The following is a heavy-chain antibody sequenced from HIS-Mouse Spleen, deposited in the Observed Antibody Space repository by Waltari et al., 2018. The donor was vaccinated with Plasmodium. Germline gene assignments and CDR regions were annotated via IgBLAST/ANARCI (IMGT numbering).Heavy chain of an antibody. Sequence: EVQLVESGGGLVQPGGSLGLSCAASGFPFSSYWMSGVRQAPGKGLEWVANIKQDGSEKYYVDSVKGRFTISRDNAKNSLYLQMNSLRAEDTAVYYCAKEVLGYYDFWSRPDYWGQGTLVTVSS. D-gene: IGHD3-3*01. CDR2: IKQDGSEK. CDR1: GFPFSSYW. CDR3: AKEVLGYYDFWSRPDY. J-gene: IGHJ4*02. V-gene: IGHV3-7*01.